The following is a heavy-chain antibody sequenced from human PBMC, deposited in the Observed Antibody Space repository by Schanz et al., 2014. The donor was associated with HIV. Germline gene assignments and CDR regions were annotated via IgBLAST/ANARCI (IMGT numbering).Heavy chain of an antibody. D-gene: IGHD6-19*01. Sequence: QVQLVESGGGVVQPGGSLRLSCAMSEFTFRTSIIHWVRQPPGKGLEWVAAMSYDGFSKYYADSVKGRFTISRDYSKNSLDLEVSSLRTEDTANYFCAREGGTSGRNGYFDSWGQGALVTVSS. CDR2: MSYDGFSK. CDR3: AREGGTSGRNGYFDS. J-gene: IGHJ4*02. CDR1: EFTFRTSI. V-gene: IGHV3-30*19.